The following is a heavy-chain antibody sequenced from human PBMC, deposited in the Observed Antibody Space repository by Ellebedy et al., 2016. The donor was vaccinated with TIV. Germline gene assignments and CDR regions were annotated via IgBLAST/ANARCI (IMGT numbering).Heavy chain of an antibody. V-gene: IGHV4-4*07. Sequence: MPSETLSLTCTVSAGSISNYYWIWIRQPAGKGLEYIGRIYSSGSTNYNPSLKSRITMSIDASKNQFSLKLSSVTAADTAVYYCARYPRYYDTTGDYWGRGTLVTVSS. D-gene: IGHD3-22*01. J-gene: IGHJ4*02. CDR3: ARYPRYYDTTGDY. CDR1: AGSISNYY. CDR2: IYSSGST.